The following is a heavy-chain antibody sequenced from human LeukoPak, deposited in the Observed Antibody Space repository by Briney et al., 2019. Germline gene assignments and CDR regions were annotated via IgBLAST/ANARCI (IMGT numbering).Heavy chain of an antibody. V-gene: IGHV3-11*01. Sequence: GGSLRLSCAASGFSFSDHYMSWIRQAPGKGVEWVSYISGSGNIMDYADFVKGRFTISRDNAKNSLYLQMNSLRADDTAVYYCARDLIAVVGVADYWGQGTLVIVSS. CDR3: ARDLIAVVGVADY. CDR2: ISGSGNIM. CDR1: GFSFSDHY. D-gene: IGHD1-26*01. J-gene: IGHJ4*02.